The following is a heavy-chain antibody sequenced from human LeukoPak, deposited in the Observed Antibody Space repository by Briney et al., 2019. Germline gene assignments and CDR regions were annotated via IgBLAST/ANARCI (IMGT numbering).Heavy chain of an antibody. CDR1: GYTFTRYA. CDR2: INVDNGNT. J-gene: IGHJ4*02. D-gene: IGHD6-19*01. Sequence: ASVKVSCKASGYTFTRYAIHWVRQAPGQRPEWMGWINVDNGNTKYSQKFQGRVTITRDTSASTGYMELSSLTSEDTAVYYCARAVFSLIAVGIFDYWGQGTLVTVSS. CDR3: ARAVFSLIAVGIFDY. V-gene: IGHV1-3*01.